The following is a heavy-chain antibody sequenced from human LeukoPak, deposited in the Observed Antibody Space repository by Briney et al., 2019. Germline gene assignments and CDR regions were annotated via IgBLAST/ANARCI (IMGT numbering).Heavy chain of an antibody. CDR2: IKQDGSEK. J-gene: IGHJ4*02. D-gene: IGHD1-26*01. V-gene: IGHV3-7*01. CDR3: ARDSGSYSFDY. Sequence: GGSLRLSCAASGFTFSSYAMSWVRQAPGKGLEWVANIKQDGSEKYYVDPVKGRFTISRDNAKNSLYLQMNSLRAEDTAVYYCARDSGSYSFDYWGQGTLVTVSS. CDR1: GFTFSSYA.